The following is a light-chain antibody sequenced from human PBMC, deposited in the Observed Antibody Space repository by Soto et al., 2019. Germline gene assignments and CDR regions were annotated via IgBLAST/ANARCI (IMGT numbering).Light chain of an antibody. CDR2: DAS. J-gene: IGKJ4*01. Sequence: ASVGDRVTITCRASQGINSALAWYHQKPGKAPKLLIYDASSLESGVPSRFSGSGSGTDFTLTINSLQPEDFATYYCQQFNSYPFTFGGGTKVDIK. V-gene: IGKV1-13*02. CDR1: QGINSA. CDR3: QQFNSYPFT.